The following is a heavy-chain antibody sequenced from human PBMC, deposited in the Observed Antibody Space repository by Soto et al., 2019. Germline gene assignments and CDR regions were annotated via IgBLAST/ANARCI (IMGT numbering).Heavy chain of an antibody. Sequence: PSETLSLTCAVYGWSFSGYYWSWIRQPPGKGLEWIGEINHSGSTNYNPSLKSRVTISVDTSKNQFSLKLSSVTAADTAVYYCARGRYCSSTSCYGVFSRYYYYYMDVWGKGTTVTVSS. CDR1: GWSFSGYY. J-gene: IGHJ6*03. V-gene: IGHV4-34*01. CDR3: ARGRYCSSTSCYGVFSRYYYYYMDV. D-gene: IGHD2-2*01. CDR2: INHSGST.